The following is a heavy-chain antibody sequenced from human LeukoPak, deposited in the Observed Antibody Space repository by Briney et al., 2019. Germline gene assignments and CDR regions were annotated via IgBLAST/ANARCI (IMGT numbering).Heavy chain of an antibody. D-gene: IGHD7-27*01. J-gene: IGHJ6*02. CDR2: ISYDGSNK. CDR1: GFTFSSYA. V-gene: IGHV3-30-3*01. CDR3: AHAWGRYYYYGMDV. Sequence: GGSLRLSCAAPGFTFSSYAMHWVRQAPGKGLEWVAVISYDGSNKYYADSVKGRFTVSRDNSKNTLYLQMNSLRAEDTALYYCAHAWGRYYYYGMDVWGQGTTVTVSS.